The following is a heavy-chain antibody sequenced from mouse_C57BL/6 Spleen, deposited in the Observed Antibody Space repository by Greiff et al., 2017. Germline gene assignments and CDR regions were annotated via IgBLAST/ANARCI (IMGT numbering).Heavy chain of an antibody. CDR1: GFTFSDYY. D-gene: IGHD2-5*01. CDR2: INYDGSST. J-gene: IGHJ1*03. Sequence: EVQRVESEGGLVQPGSSMKLSCTASGFTFSDYYMAWVRPVPEKGLEWVANINYDGSSTYYLDSLKSRFIISRDNAKNILYLQMSSLKSEDTATYYCARDGAYYSNYEYFDVWGTGTTVTVSS. CDR3: ARDGAYYSNYEYFDV. V-gene: IGHV5-16*01.